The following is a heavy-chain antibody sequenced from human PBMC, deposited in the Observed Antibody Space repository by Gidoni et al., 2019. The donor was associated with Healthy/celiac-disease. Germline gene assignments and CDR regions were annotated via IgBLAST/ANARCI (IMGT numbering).Heavy chain of an antibody. V-gene: IGHV3-21*01. J-gene: IGHJ3*02. CDR2: ISSSSSYI. CDR1: GFTFSSYS. D-gene: IGHD2-21*01. Sequence: EVQLVESGGGLVKPGGSLRLSCAASGFTFSSYSMNWVRQAPGKGLEWVSSISSSSSYIYYADSVKGRFTISRDNAKNSLYLQMNSLRAEDTAVYYCARDKISEVVLDAFDIWGQGTMVTVSS. CDR3: ARDKISEVVLDAFDI.